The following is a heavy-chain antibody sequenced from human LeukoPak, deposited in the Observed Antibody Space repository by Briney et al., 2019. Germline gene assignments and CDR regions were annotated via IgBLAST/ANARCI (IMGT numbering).Heavy chain of an antibody. CDR3: AKGHYYGSGSLDY. CDR1: GFTFNIYA. Sequence: GGSLRLSCTASGFTFNIYAMSWVRQAPGKGLEWVSAIGGRDGSTYYADSVKGRFTISRDNSKNTLYVQMNSLRAEDTAVYYCAKGHYYGSGSLDYWGQGTLVTVSS. V-gene: IGHV3-23*01. J-gene: IGHJ4*02. CDR2: IGGRDGST. D-gene: IGHD3-10*01.